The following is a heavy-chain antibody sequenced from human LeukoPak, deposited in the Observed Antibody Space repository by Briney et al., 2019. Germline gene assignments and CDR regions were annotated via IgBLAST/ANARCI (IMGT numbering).Heavy chain of an antibody. Sequence: GGSLRLSCAASGFTFSDYYMSWIRQAPGKGLEWVSYISGSGRTIYYADSVKGRFTISRDNAKNTLFLQMNSLRAEDTAVYYCVGFGSSGPEYFQHWGQGTLVTVSS. CDR2: ISGSGRTI. V-gene: IGHV3-11*04. CDR1: GFTFSDYY. J-gene: IGHJ1*01. D-gene: IGHD3-22*01. CDR3: VGFGSSGPEYFQH.